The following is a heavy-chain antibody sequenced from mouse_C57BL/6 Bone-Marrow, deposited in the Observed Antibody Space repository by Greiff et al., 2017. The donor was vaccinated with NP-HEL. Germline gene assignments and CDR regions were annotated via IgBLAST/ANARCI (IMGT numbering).Heavy chain of an antibody. CDR1: GYTFTDYE. CDR3: TRKTYYSNYDFAY. V-gene: IGHV1-15*01. D-gene: IGHD2-5*01. J-gene: IGHJ3*01. CDR2: IDPETGGT. Sequence: QVQLKESGAELVRPGASVTLSCKASGYTFTDYEMHWVKQTPVHGLEWIGAIDPETGGTAYNQKFKGKAILTADKSSSTAYMELRSLTSEDSAVYYCTRKTYYSNYDFAYWGQGTLVTVSA.